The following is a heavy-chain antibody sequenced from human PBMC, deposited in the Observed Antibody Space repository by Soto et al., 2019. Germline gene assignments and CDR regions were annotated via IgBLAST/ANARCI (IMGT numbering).Heavy chain of an antibody. Sequence: TLSLTCTVSGGSISSGGYYWSWIRQHPGKGLEWIGYIYYSGSTNYNPSLKSRVTISVDTSKNQFSLKLNSMTAADTAVYYCARHNYGSGSTYFDYWGQGTLVTVSS. D-gene: IGHD3-10*01. CDR2: IYYSGST. V-gene: IGHV4-31*03. CDR3: ARHNYGSGSTYFDY. CDR1: GGSISSGGYY. J-gene: IGHJ4*02.